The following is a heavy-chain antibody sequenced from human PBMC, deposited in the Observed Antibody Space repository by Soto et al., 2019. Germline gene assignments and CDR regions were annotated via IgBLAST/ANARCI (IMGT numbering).Heavy chain of an antibody. D-gene: IGHD3-22*01. CDR1: GSALSIYS. CDR3: ANQEVKSGSVIPFDY. Sequence: PGGSLRLSCTASGSALSIYSMNWVRQAPGKGLEWVAYISTDRSNIYYADSVKGRFTISRDNSKNTLYLQMNSLRAEDTAVYYCANQEVKSGSVIPFDYWGQGTLVTVSS. V-gene: IGHV3-30*18. J-gene: IGHJ4*02. CDR2: ISTDRSNI.